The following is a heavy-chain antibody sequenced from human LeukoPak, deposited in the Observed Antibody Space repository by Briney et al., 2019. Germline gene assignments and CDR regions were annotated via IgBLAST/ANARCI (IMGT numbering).Heavy chain of an antibody. J-gene: IGHJ5*02. CDR1: GGSISSSSYY. CDR3: AEYYYDSSGYNDWFDP. V-gene: IGHV4-39*07. D-gene: IGHD3-22*01. CDR2: IYYSGST. Sequence: SETLSLTCTVSGGSISSSSYYWGWIRQPPGKGLEWIGSIYYSGSTYYNPSLKSRVTISVGTSKNQFSLKLSSVTAADTAVYYCAEYYYDSSGYNDWFDPWGQGTLVTVSS.